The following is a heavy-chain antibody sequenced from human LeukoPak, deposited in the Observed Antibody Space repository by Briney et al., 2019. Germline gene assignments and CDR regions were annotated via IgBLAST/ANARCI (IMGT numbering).Heavy chain of an antibody. V-gene: IGHV3-23*01. CDR3: AKTSSTYYDPPFFGFDI. CDR2: ISGSGDRT. CDR1: GFTFSSYA. D-gene: IGHD3-22*01. J-gene: IGHJ3*02. Sequence: GGSLRLSCAASGFTFSSYAMHWVRQAPGKGLEWVSAISGSGDRTYYADSVKGRFTISRDNSQSTLYLQMNSLRAEDTAVYYCAKTSSTYYDPPFFGFDIWGQGTLVTVSS.